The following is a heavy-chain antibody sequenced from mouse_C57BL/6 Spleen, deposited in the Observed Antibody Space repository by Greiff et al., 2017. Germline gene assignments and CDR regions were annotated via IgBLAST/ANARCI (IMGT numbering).Heavy chain of an antibody. CDR1: GFNIKNTY. CDR2: IDPANGNT. V-gene: IGHV14-3*01. D-gene: IGHD2-5*01. J-gene: IGHJ1*03. Sequence: EVQLQQSVAELVRPGASVKLSCTASGFNIKNTYMHWVKQRPEQGLEWIGRIDPANGNTKYAPKFQGKDTITADTSSNTAYLQLSSLTSEDTAIYYCARTPAYDSNYDWYFDVWGTGTTVTVSS. CDR3: ARTPAYDSNYDWYFDV.